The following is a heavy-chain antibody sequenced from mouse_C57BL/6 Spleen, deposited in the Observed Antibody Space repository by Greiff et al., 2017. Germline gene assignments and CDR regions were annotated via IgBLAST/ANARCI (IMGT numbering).Heavy chain of an antibody. CDR3: ARDRDYDGYAMDY. Sequence: EVQLQQSGPGLVKPSQSLSLTCSVTGYSITSGYYWNWIRQFPGNKLEWMGYISYDGSNNYNPSLKNRISITRDTSKNQFFLKLNSVTTEDTATYYCARDRDYDGYAMDYWGQGTSVTVSS. D-gene: IGHD2-4*01. V-gene: IGHV3-6*01. J-gene: IGHJ4*01. CDR2: ISYDGSN. CDR1: GYSITSGYY.